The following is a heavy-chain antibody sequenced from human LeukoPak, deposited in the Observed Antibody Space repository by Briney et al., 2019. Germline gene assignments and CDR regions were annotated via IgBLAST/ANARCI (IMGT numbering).Heavy chain of an antibody. Sequence: PSETLSLTCTVSGYSISSGYYWGWIRQPPGKGLEWIGSIYHSGSTYYNPALKSRVTISVDTSKNQFSLKLSSVTAADTAVYYCARDLYSYGFTAFDIWGQGTMVTVSS. CDR1: GYSISSGYY. D-gene: IGHD5-18*01. CDR2: IYHSGST. CDR3: ARDLYSYGFTAFDI. V-gene: IGHV4-38-2*02. J-gene: IGHJ3*02.